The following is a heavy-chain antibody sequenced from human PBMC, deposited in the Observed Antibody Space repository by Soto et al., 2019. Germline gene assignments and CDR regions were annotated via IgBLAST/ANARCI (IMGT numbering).Heavy chain of an antibody. V-gene: IGHV1-3*01. CDR2: INAGNGNT. D-gene: IGHD2-2*02. CDR1: GYTFTSYA. CDR3: AKSATVPAAIAY. Sequence: ASVTVSCTASGYTFTSYARHWVRQAPGQRLEWMGWINAGNGNTKYSQKFQGRVTITRDTSASTAYMELSSLRSEDTAVYYCAKSATVPAAIAYWGQGTLVTVSS. J-gene: IGHJ4*02.